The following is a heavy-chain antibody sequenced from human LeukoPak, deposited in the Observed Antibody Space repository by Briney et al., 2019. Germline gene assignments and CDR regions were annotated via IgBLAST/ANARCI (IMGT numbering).Heavy chain of an antibody. Sequence: SQTLSLTCSVSGGSINNYYWSWLRQPPGKGLEWVGYTSYSEVTDYNPSLKSRVTISVDTSKNQFSLKLTSVTAADTAVYYCARCPKGVYYYYMDVWGKGTTVTVSS. CDR1: GGSINNYY. J-gene: IGHJ6*03. CDR3: ARCPKGVYYYYMDV. CDR2: TSYSEVT. V-gene: IGHV4-59*01.